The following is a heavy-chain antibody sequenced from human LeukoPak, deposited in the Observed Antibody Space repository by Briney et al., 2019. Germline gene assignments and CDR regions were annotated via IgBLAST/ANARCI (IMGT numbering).Heavy chain of an antibody. CDR1: RFTFNTYA. V-gene: IGHV3-23*01. CDR3: ARARYCSSTSCYLDY. J-gene: IGHJ4*02. Sequence: GGSLRLSCAASRFTFNTYAMSWVRQAPGKGLEWVSGISSSGGSTYYADSVKGRFTISRDNSKNILYLQMNSLRAEDTAVYYCARARYCSSTSCYLDYWGQGTLVTVSS. D-gene: IGHD2-2*01. CDR2: ISSSGGST.